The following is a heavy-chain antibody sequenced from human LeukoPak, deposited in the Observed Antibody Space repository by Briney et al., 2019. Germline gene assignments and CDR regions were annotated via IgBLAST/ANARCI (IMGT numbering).Heavy chain of an antibody. CDR3: AGALNDFIIDY. D-gene: IGHD3/OR15-3a*01. J-gene: IGHJ4*02. CDR2: ISSSSSYI. CDR1: GFTFSSYS. Sequence: PGGSLRLSRAASGFTFSSYSMNWVRQAPGKGLEWVSSISSSSSYIYYADSVKGRFTISRDNAKNSLYLQMNSLRAEDTAVYYCAGALNDFIIDYWGQGTLVTVSS. V-gene: IGHV3-21*01.